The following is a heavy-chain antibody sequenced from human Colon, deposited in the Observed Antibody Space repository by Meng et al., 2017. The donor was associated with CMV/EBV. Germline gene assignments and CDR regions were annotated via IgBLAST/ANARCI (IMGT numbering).Heavy chain of an antibody. CDR2: IHSSGIT. D-gene: IGHD1-26*01. V-gene: IGHV4-59*11. Sequence: SETLSLTCTVSGASLTNPHWSWVRQPPGKGLEWIAYIHSSGITKYNSSLKSRVTISVDTSKNQFSLKLSSVTAADTAVYYCARVNGIVGAIDAFDIWGQGTMVTVSS. CDR1: GASLTNPH. CDR3: ARVNGIVGAIDAFDI. J-gene: IGHJ3*02.